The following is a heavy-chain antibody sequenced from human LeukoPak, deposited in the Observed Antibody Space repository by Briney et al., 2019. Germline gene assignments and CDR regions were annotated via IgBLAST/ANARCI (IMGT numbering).Heavy chain of an antibody. J-gene: IGHJ4*02. CDR1: GGSISSYY. CDR3: ARGVYIAAAQYGY. Sequence: SETLSLTCTVSGGSISSYYWSWIRQPPGKGLEWIGYIYYSGTTNYNPSLKSRVTISVDTSKNQFSLKLSPVTAADTAVYYCARGVYIAAAQYGYWGQGTLVTVSS. V-gene: IGHV4-59*01. D-gene: IGHD6-13*01. CDR2: IYYSGTT.